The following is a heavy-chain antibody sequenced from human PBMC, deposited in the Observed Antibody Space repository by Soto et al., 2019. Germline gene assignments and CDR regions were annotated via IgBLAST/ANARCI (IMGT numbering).Heavy chain of an antibody. CDR2: IGSDGTAI. J-gene: IGHJ4*02. D-gene: IGHD6-19*01. Sequence: GGSLRLSCAASGFTFNTYAMSWVRQAPGKGLEWVSAIGSDGTAIQYADSVKGRFTISKDNSKDTLYLQMNSLRAEDTAVYYCARLCLTVPGTRYFDHWGQAPLVTVS. CDR1: GFTFNTYA. CDR3: ARLCLTVPGTRYFDH. V-gene: IGHV3-23*05.